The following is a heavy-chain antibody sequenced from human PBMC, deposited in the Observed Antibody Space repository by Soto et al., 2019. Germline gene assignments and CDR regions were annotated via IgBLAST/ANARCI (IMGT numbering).Heavy chain of an antibody. J-gene: IGHJ4*02. CDR3: ARGVSEGVDY. D-gene: IGHD1-26*01. Sequence: ASVKVSCKASGYSFTSLDTNWVRQTAGQGLEWMGWMRPSTGRTGYAQKFQGRVTMTRDTSINTAYMELTTLTSDDTAFYYCARGVSEGVDYWGQGTLVTVSS. V-gene: IGHV1-8*01. CDR2: MRPSTGRT. CDR1: GYSFTSLD.